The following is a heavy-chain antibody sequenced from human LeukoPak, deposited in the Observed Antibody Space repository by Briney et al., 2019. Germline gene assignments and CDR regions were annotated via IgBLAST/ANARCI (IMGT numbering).Heavy chain of an antibody. Sequence: GGSLRLSCAASGFTFSSYSMNWVRQAPGKGLEWVSSISSSSSYIYYADSVKGRFTISRDNAKNSLYLQMNSLRAEDTAVYCCASWVVVVPAAINPYYFDYWGQGTLVTVSS. J-gene: IGHJ4*02. CDR3: ASWVVVVPAAINPYYFDY. V-gene: IGHV3-21*01. CDR1: GFTFSSYS. CDR2: ISSSSSYI. D-gene: IGHD2-2*02.